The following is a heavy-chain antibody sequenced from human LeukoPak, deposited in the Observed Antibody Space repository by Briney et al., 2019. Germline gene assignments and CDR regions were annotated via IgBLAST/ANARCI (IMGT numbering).Heavy chain of an antibody. CDR3: ASAAGDFDM. Sequence: VGSLRLSCAAPGFTFSVYVMRWIRQAPGKGLEWLAVIWSDGSVKYYGASMKGQFTISRDKSKNIVYLQMTSVRVEDTDVYYCASAAGDFDMWGQGTLVTVSS. D-gene: IGHD2-21*02. CDR1: GFTFSVYV. CDR2: IWSDGSVK. V-gene: IGHV3-33*01. J-gene: IGHJ3*02.